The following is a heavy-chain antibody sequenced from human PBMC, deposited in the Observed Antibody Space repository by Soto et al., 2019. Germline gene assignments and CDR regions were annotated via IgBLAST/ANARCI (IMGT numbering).Heavy chain of an antibody. J-gene: IGHJ4*02. V-gene: IGHV4-59*08. CDR3: AWTTMTFYYFYF. CDR1: GGSISSYY. CDR2: IYYSGST. Sequence: SETLSLTCTVSGGSISSYYWSWIRQPPGKGLEWIGYIYYSGSTNYNPPLKSRVTISVDTSKNQFSLKLSSVTVADTAVYYCAWTTMTFYYFYFCGQGTLVTVSS. D-gene: IGHD4-17*01.